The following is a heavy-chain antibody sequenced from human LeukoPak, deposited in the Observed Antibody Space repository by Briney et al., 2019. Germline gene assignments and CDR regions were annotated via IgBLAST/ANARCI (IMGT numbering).Heavy chain of an antibody. CDR1: GGSISSYY. V-gene: IGHV4-59*08. Sequence: SETLSLTCTVSGGSISSYYWSWIRQPPGKGLEWIGYIYYSGSTNYNPSLKSRVTISVDTSKNQFSLKLSSVTAADTAVYYCAGAPYYYDSSGYYYWFDPWGQGTLVTVSS. CDR2: IYYSGST. D-gene: IGHD3-22*01. J-gene: IGHJ5*02. CDR3: AGAPYYYDSSGYYYWFDP.